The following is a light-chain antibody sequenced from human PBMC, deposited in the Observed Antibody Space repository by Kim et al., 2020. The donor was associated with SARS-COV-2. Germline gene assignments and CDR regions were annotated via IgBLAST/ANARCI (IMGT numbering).Light chain of an antibody. CDR2: QDS. V-gene: IGLV3-1*01. J-gene: IGLJ1*01. CDR3: QAWDTSTTGI. CDR1: GLGDKF. Sequence: SYELTQPPSVSVSPGQTARITCSGDGLGDKFACWYRQRPGQSPVLLIYQDSKRPSGISERFSGSSSGNTATLTISGTQAIDEGDYYCQAWDTSTTGIFGT.